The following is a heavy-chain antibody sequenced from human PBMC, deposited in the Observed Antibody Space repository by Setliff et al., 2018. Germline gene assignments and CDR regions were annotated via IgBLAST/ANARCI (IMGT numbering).Heavy chain of an antibody. CDR2: ISGSGGST. V-gene: IGHV3-23*01. CDR3: ASPPLRMFTMVRGVIGY. D-gene: IGHD3-10*01. CDR1: GFTFSSYA. J-gene: IGHJ4*02. Sequence: GESLKISCAASGFTFSSYAMSWVRQAPGKGLEWVSAISGSGGSTYYADSVKGRFTISRDNSKNTLYLQMNSLRAEDTAVYYCASPPLRMFTMVRGVIGYWGRERWSPSPQ.